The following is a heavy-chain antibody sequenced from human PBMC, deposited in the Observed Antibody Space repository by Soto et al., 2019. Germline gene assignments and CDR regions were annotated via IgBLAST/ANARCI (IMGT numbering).Heavy chain of an antibody. D-gene: IGHD5-12*01. CDR2: ISGSGGST. V-gene: IGHV3-23*01. Sequence: GGSLRLSCAASGFTFSSYAMSWVRQAPGKGLEWVSAISGSGGSTYYADSVKGRFTISRDNSKNTLYLQMNSLRAEDTAVYYCAKDGGYSGYEAGPYYGMDVWGQGTTVTVSS. J-gene: IGHJ6*02. CDR3: AKDGGYSGYEAGPYYGMDV. CDR1: GFTFSSYA.